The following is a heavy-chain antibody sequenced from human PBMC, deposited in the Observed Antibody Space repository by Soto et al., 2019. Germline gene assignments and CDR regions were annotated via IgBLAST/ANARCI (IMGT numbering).Heavy chain of an antibody. CDR2: IKSKTDGGTA. J-gene: IGHJ6*02. Sequence: EVQLVESGGGFVQPAGSLRLSCVASRFSFTNAWMSWVRQAPGKGPEWVGRIKSKTDGGTADYAAPVKGRFTISRDDSQNTLYLHMDSLKTEDTALYHFSTDIAIYGLDIWGQGTTVTVSS. D-gene: IGHD2-15*01. CDR1: RFSFTNAW. V-gene: IGHV3-15*01. CDR3: STDIAIYGLDI.